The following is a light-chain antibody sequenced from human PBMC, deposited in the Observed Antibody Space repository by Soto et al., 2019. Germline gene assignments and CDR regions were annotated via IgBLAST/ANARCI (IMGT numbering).Light chain of an antibody. CDR1: RSDIGAYNF. Sequence: QSVLTQPASVSGSPGQSITISCTGTRSDIGAYNFVSWYQQHPGKAPKLILYDVNIRPSGVSYRFSGSKSGNTASLTISGLQAEDEADYYCTSWTTSTTMIFGGGTKLTLL. CDR2: DVN. J-gene: IGLJ2*01. V-gene: IGLV2-14*03. CDR3: TSWTTSTTMI.